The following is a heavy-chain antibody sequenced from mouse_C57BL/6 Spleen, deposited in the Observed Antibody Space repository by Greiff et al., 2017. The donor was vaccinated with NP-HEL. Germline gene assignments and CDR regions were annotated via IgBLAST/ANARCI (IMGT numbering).Heavy chain of an antibody. D-gene: IGHD1-1*01. CDR1: GYTFTSYW. Sequence: QVQLKESGAELAKPGASVKLSCKASGYTFTSYWMHWVKQRPGQGLEWIGYINPSSGYTKYTQKFKDKATLTADKSSSTAYMQLSSLTDEDSAVYYCASAVVATGFDYWGQGTTLTVSS. CDR3: ASAVVATGFDY. CDR2: INPSSGYT. V-gene: IGHV1-7*01. J-gene: IGHJ2*01.